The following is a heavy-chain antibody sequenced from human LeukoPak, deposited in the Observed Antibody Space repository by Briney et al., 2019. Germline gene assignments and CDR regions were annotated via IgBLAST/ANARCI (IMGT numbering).Heavy chain of an antibody. CDR2: ISYDGSNK. J-gene: IGHJ3*02. CDR1: GFTFSSYA. V-gene: IGHV3-30-3*01. Sequence: GGSLRLSCAASGFTFSSYAMHWVRQAPGKGLEWVAVISYDGSNKYYADSVKGRFTISRDNSKNTLYLQMNSLRAEDTAVYYCARDHLGYCNSTSCYYDAFDIWGQGTMVTVSS. CDR3: ARDHLGYCNSTSCYYDAFDI. D-gene: IGHD2-2*01.